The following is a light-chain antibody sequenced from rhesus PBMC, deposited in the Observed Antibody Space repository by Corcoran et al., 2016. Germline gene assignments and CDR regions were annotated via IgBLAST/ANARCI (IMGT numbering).Light chain of an antibody. CDR1: QSVSSS. V-gene: IGKV3-42*03. CDR3: QQYSNWPYS. J-gene: IGKJ2*01. CDR2: GAS. Sequence: EIVMTQSPATLSLSPGERATLSCRASQSVSSSLAWYQQKPGQAPRLLLYGASSRATGIPDRFSGSGSGTEFTLTISSLEPEDFAVYYCQQYSNWPYSFGQGTKVEIK.